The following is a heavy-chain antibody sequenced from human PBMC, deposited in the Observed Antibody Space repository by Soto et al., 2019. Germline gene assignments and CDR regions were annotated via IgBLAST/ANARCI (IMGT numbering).Heavy chain of an antibody. CDR2: VSRAGTYT. D-gene: IGHD3-16*01. V-gene: IGHV3-23*01. CDR3: VKYTVTEDLGES. J-gene: IGHJ5*02. CDR1: GLTFSSYA. Sequence: EVQLLESGGDVVRPGGSLRLSCAASGLTFSSYAMGWVLQAPGKGLEWVAGVSRAGTYTFYADSVRGGFSISRDNSRDTVDLYMNALRGDDTAVYFCVKYTVTEDLGESWGQGTLVSVSS.